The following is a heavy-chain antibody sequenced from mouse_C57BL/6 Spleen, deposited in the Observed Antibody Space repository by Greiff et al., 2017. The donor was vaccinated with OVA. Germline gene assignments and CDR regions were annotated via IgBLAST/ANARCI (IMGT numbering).Heavy chain of an antibody. CDR3: ARGTPGAQATYYYAMDY. J-gene: IGHJ4*01. D-gene: IGHD3-2*02. CDR1: GYSFTDYN. V-gene: IGHV1-39*01. CDR2: INPNYGTT. Sequence: EVKLMESGPELVKPGASVKISCKASGYSFTDYNMNWVKQSNGKSLEWIGVINPNYGTTSYNQKFKGKATLTVDQSSSTAYMQLNSLTSEDSAVYYCARGTPGAQATYYYAMDYWGQGTSVTVSS.